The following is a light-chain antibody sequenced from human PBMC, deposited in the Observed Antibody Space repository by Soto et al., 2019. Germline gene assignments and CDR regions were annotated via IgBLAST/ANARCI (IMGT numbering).Light chain of an antibody. V-gene: IGKV3-20*01. Sequence: EIVLTQSPGTLSLSPGERATLSCRASQSVSSSYLAWYQQKPGQAPRLLIYGASSRATGIPDRFSGSGSGTDFTLTISRLEPEDCAVYYCQQYGSSPRLTFGGGTKVDIK. CDR3: QQYGSSPRLT. CDR1: QSVSSSY. CDR2: GAS. J-gene: IGKJ4*01.